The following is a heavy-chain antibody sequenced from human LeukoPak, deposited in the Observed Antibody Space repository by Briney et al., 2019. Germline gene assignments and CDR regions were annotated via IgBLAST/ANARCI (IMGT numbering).Heavy chain of an antibody. CDR1: GFTFGSYA. J-gene: IGHJ4*02. Sequence: GGSLRLSCAASGFTFGSYAMSWVRQAPGKGLEWVSVIYSGGSTYYADSVKGRFTISRDNSKNTLYLQMNSLRAEDTAVYYCARDGGGSAYWGQGTLVTVSS. D-gene: IGHD3-16*01. CDR2: IYSGGST. CDR3: ARDGGGSAY. V-gene: IGHV3-53*01.